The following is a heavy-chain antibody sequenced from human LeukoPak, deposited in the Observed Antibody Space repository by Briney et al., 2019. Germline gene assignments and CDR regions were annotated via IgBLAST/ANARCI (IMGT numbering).Heavy chain of an antibody. CDR2: SGHI. CDR3: ARKMKAGDRVGTFDI. D-gene: IGHD6-13*01. J-gene: IGHJ3*02. V-gene: IGHV3-21*01. Sequence: SGHIYYADSVQGRFTISRDNAKNSLYLQMNSLTAEDTAVYYCARKMKAGDRVGTFDIWGQGTVVTVSS.